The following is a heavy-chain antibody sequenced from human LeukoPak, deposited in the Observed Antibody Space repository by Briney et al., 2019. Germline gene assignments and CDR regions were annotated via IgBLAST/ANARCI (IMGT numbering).Heavy chain of an antibody. D-gene: IGHD2-2*01. Sequence: PGGSLRLSCAASGFTFSSYWMSWVRQAPGKGLEWVANIKQDGSEKYYVDSVKGRFTTSRDNAKNSLYLQMNSLRAEDTAVYYCARRYCSSTSCSLDYWGQGTLVTVSS. CDR1: GFTFSSYW. CDR2: IKQDGSEK. V-gene: IGHV3-7*01. CDR3: ARRYCSSTSCSLDY. J-gene: IGHJ4*02.